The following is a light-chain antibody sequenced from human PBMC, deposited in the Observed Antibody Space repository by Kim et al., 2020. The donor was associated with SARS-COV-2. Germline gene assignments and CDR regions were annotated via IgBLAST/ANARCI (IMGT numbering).Light chain of an antibody. CDR2: DAF. CDR3: QQRRNWPLT. CDR1: QSVSSY. V-gene: IGKV3-11*01. J-gene: IGKJ1*01. Sequence: LSPGERATLSCRASQSVSSYLAWYQQKPGQAPRLVIYDAFNRATGIPARFSGSGSGTDFTLTISSLEPEDFAVYYCQQRRNWPLTFGQGTKVDIK.